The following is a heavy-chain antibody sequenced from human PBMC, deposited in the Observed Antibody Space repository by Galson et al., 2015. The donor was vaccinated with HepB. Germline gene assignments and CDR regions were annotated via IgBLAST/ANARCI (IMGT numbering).Heavy chain of an antibody. CDR2: IYYSGST. J-gene: IGHJ4*02. V-gene: IGHV4-39*01. Sequence: SETLSLTCTVSGGSISSSSYYWGWIRQPPGKGLEWIGSIYYSGSTYYNPSLKSRVTISVDTSKNQFSLKLSSVTAADTAVYYCARHGLNGGSYHELYYFDYWGQGTLVTVSS. CDR1: GGSISSSSYY. D-gene: IGHD1-26*01. CDR3: ARHGLNGGSYHELYYFDY.